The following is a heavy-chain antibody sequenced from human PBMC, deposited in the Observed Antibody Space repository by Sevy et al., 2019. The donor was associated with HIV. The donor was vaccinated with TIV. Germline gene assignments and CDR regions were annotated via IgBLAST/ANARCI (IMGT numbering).Heavy chain of an antibody. D-gene: IGHD3-10*01. V-gene: IGHV3-33*05. J-gene: IGHJ4*02. Sequence: GGSLRLSCAASGFTFSGHGMHWVRHAPGKGLEWLAVISKDGRSTFIADSVKGRFTISRDNSKNMLFMQLNSLRVEDTAIYYCAKEVGGSGSKWGQGTLVTVSS. CDR1: GFTFSGHG. CDR2: ISKDGRST. CDR3: AKEVGGSGSK.